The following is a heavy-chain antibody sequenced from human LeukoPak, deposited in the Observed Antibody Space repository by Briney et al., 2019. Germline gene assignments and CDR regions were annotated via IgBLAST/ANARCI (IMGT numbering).Heavy chain of an antibody. CDR2: ISSSSSTI. D-gene: IGHD7-27*01. J-gene: IGHJ3*02. CDR3: AKDLGSSAFDI. CDR1: GFTFSSYS. V-gene: IGHV3-48*01. Sequence: GGSLRLSCAASGFTFSSYSMNWVRQAPGKGLEWVSYISSSSSTIYYADSVKGRFTISRDNAKNSLYLQMNSLRAEDTAVYCCAKDLGSSAFDIWGQGTMVTVSS.